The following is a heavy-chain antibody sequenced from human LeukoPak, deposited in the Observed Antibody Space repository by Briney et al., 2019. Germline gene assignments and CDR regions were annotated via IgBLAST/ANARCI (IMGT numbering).Heavy chain of an antibody. CDR1: GYTFTSYG. J-gene: IGHJ5*02. CDR2: ISAYNGNT. CDR3: ARGAAGSNELVPVHPYNWFDP. Sequence: ASVKVSCKASGYTFTSYGISWVRQAPGQGREWMGWISAYNGNTNYAQKLQGRVTMTTDTSTSTAYMELRSLRSDDTAVYYCARGAAGSNELVPVHPYNWFDPWGQGTLVTVSS. D-gene: IGHD6-6*01. V-gene: IGHV1-18*01.